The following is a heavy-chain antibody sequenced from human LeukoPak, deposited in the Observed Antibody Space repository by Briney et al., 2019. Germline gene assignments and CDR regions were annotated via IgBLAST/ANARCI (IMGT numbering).Heavy chain of an antibody. CDR3: ARDTGTPYYFDY. CDR1: GFTFSSYW. CDR2: INTDGSST. J-gene: IGHJ4*02. Sequence: GGSLRLSCAASGFTFSSYWMHWVRQAPGKGLVWVSRINTDGSSTSYADSVKGRFTISRDNAKNTLYLQMNSLRAEDTAVYYCARDTGTPYYFDYWGQGTLVTVSS. D-gene: IGHD1-1*01. V-gene: IGHV3-74*01.